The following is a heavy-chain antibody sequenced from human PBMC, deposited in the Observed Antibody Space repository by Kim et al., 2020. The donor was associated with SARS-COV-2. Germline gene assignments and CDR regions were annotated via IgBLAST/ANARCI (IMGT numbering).Heavy chain of an antibody. V-gene: IGHV3-33*01. CDR2: IWYDGSNK. J-gene: IGHJ6*02. CDR3: ARDKLLDARLRSGIYYYYGMDV. D-gene: IGHD3-10*01. Sequence: GGSLRLSCAASGFTFSSYGMHWVRQAPGKGLEWVAVIWYDGSNKYYADSVKGRFTISRDNSKNTLYLQMNSLRAEDTAVYYCARDKLLDARLRSGIYYYYGMDVWGQGTTVTVSS. CDR1: GFTFSSYG.